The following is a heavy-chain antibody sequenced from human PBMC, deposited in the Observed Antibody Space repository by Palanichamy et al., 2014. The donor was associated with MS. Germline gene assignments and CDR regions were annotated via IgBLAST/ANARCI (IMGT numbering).Heavy chain of an antibody. J-gene: IGHJ3*02. V-gene: IGHV3-23*01. CDR2: ISGSGGST. CDR1: GFTFSSYA. D-gene: IGHD3-22*01. CDR3: AKEGRIVELAFDI. Sequence: LLESGGGLGTGLGGPSRLSCAASGFTFSSYAMSWVRQAPGKGLEWVSAISGSGGSTYYADSVKGRFTISRDNSKNTLYLQMNSLRAEDTAVYYCAKEGRIVELAFDIWGQGTMVIVSS.